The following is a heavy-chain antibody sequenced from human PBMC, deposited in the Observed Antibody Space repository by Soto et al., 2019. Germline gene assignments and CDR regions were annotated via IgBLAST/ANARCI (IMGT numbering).Heavy chain of an antibody. J-gene: IGHJ6*03. CDR1: GFTLVDYA. V-gene: IGHV3-9*01. Sequence: EVQLVESGGGLIQPGRSLRLSCAASGFTLVDYAMHWVRQPPGKGLEWVSTISWNSGSISYADSVRGRFTISRDNAKNALYLQMNSLRVEDTALNYCAKDHGGGTYFFYTYMDVWGKGTTVTVS. CDR2: ISWNSGSI. D-gene: IGHD3-16*01. CDR3: AKDHGGGTYFFYTYMDV.